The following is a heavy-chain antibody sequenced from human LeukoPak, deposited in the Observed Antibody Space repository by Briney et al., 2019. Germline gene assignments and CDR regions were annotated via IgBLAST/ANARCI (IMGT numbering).Heavy chain of an antibody. CDR2: IFPSGGEI. J-gene: IGHJ1*01. D-gene: IGHD3-16*01. Sequence: TGGSLRLSCAASGSTFSTFAMIWVRQPPGKGLEWVSSIFPSGGEIHYADSVRGRFTISRDNSKSTLSLQMNSLRAEDTAMYYCAKDDDWGRYKHWGQGTLVTVSS. CDR1: GSTFSTFA. V-gene: IGHV3-23*01. CDR3: AKDDDWGRYKH.